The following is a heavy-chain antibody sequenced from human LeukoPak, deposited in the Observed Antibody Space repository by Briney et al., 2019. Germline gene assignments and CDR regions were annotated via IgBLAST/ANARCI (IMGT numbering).Heavy chain of an antibody. CDR1: GYTFTSYG. D-gene: IGHD6-13*01. CDR3: ARTSVAAADRVGFVDY. CDR2: ISAYNGNT. Sequence: ASVKVSCKASGYTFTSYGISWVRQAPGQGLEWMGWISAYNGNTNYAQKLQGRVTMTTDTSTSTAYMELRSLRSDDTAVYYCARTSVAAADRVGFVDYWGQGTLVTVSS. V-gene: IGHV1-18*01. J-gene: IGHJ4*02.